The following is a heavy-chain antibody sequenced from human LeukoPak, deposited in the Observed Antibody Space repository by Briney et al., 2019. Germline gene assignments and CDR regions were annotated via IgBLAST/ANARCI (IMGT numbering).Heavy chain of an antibody. Sequence: PSETLSLTCSVSGVSFDDYYWSWVRQTPGKGLEWIGEINHSGYTNDSPSLKSRVTLSIDTSRKQFSLNLRSVTVADTGIYYCTRMTAGHDYWGQGTLVTVSS. CDR2: INHSGYT. CDR1: GVSFDDYY. CDR3: TRMTAGHDY. D-gene: IGHD2-21*02. V-gene: IGHV4-34*01. J-gene: IGHJ4*02.